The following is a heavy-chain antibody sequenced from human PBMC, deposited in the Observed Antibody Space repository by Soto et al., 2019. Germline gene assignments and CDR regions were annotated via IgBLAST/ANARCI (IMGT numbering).Heavy chain of an antibody. CDR3: TPSTY. CDR2: IKSKTDGGTT. Sequence: EVQLVESGGGLVKPGGSLRLSCAASGFTFSNAWMSWVRQAPGKGLEWVGSIKSKTDGGTTDYAAPVKGRFTISRDDSKNTLYLQMNSLKTEDTAVYYCTPSTYWGQGTLVTVSS. CDR1: GFTFSNAW. V-gene: IGHV3-15*01. J-gene: IGHJ4*02.